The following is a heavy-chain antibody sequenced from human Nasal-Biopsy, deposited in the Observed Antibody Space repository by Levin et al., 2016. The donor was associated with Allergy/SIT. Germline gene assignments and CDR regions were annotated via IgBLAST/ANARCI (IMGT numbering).Heavy chain of an antibody. CDR1: GFPFSNYG. J-gene: IGHJ3*02. CDR3: ARQVATRENDGFDI. D-gene: IGHD4-23*01. V-gene: IGHV3-7*03. CDR2: IKPDGNER. Sequence: GGSLRLSCTVSGFPFSNYGMHWVRQAPGKGLEWVAHIKPDGNERYYADSVKGRFTISRDNVKNSLYLQMNSLGADDTAVYYCARQVATRENDGFDIWGQGTMVTVSS.